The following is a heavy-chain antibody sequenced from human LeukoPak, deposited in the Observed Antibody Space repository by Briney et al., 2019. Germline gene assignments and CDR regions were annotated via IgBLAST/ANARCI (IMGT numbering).Heavy chain of an antibody. CDR2: ISGSGGST. Sequence: PGGSLRLSCAASGFTFSSYAMNWVRQAPGKGLEWVSDISGSGGSTHYADSMKGRFTISRDNSKITLYLQMNSLRVEDTAVYYCAKDSDAVTTCLDSWGQGTLVAASS. CDR1: GFTFSSYA. V-gene: IGHV3-23*01. CDR3: AKDSDAVTTCLDS. D-gene: IGHD4-17*01. J-gene: IGHJ4*02.